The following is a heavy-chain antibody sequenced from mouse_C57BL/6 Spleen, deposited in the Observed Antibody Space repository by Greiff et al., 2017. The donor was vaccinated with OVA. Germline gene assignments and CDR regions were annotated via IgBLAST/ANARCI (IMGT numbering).Heavy chain of an antibody. Sequence: QVQLQQSGAELMKPGASVKLSCKATGYTFTGYWIEWVKQRPGHGLEWIGEILTGSGSTNYNEKFKGKATFTADTSSNTAYMQLSSLTTEDSAIYYCARGGSNYENYWYFDVWGTGTTVTVSS. J-gene: IGHJ1*03. CDR2: ILTGSGST. CDR3: ARGGSNYENYWYFDV. V-gene: IGHV1-9*01. CDR1: GYTFTGYW. D-gene: IGHD2-5*01.